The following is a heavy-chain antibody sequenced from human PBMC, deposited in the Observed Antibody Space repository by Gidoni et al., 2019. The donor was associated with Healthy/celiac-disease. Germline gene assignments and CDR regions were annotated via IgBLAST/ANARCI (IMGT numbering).Heavy chain of an antibody. Sequence: EVQLVESGGGLVKPGGSLRLSCAASGFTFRSYSMNWVRQAPGKGLEWVSSISSSSSYIYYADSVKGRFTISRDNAKNSLYLQMNSLRAEDTAVYYCARDGYNDYAGSDYYYGMDVWGQGTTVTVSS. V-gene: IGHV3-21*01. D-gene: IGHD4-17*01. CDR1: GFTFRSYS. J-gene: IGHJ6*02. CDR2: ISSSSSYI. CDR3: ARDGYNDYAGSDYYYGMDV.